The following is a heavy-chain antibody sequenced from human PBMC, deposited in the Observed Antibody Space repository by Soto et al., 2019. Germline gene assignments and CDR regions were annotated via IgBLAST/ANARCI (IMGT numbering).Heavy chain of an antibody. CDR3: ARDPPPSGYYDY. D-gene: IGHD3-22*01. CDR1: GYTFTSYA. J-gene: IGHJ4*02. CDR2: INAGNGNT. Sequence: ASVKVSCKASGYTFTSYAMHWVRQAPGQRLEWMGWINAGNGNTKYSQKFQDRVTITRDTSASTAYMELSSLRSEDTAVYYCARDPPPSGYYDYWGQGTLVTVSS. V-gene: IGHV1-3*01.